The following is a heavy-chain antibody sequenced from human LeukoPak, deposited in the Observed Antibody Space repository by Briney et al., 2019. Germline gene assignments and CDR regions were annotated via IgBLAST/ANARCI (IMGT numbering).Heavy chain of an antibody. J-gene: IGHJ4*02. D-gene: IGHD6-19*01. CDR2: IFYSGST. CDR3: ARHSSWIAVASGPYFDY. Sequence: PSETLSLTCTVSDGSISSGSYYWGWIRQPPGKGLEWIGSIFYSGSTYYNPSLKSRVTISVDTSKNQFSLKLSSVTAADTAVYYCARHSSWIAVASGPYFDYGGQGTLVTVSS. CDR1: DGSISSGSYY. V-gene: IGHV4-39*01.